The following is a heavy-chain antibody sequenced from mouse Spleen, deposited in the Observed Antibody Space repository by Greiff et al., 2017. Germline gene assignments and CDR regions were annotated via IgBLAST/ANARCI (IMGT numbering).Heavy chain of an antibody. Sequence: EVQGVESGGGLVKPGGSLKLSCAASGFTFSDYGMHWVRQAPEKGLEWVAYISSGSSTIYYADTVKGRFTISRDNAKNTLFLQMTSLRSEDTAMYYCATLTGYYAMDYWGQGTSVTVSS. J-gene: IGHJ4*01. CDR2: ISSGSSTI. D-gene: IGHD1-1*01. CDR3: ATLTGYYAMDY. V-gene: IGHV5-17*01. CDR1: GFTFSDYG.